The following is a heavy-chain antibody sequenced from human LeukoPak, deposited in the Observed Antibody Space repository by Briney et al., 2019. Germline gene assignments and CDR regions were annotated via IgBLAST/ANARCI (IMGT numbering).Heavy chain of an antibody. CDR3: ARVISVAYYYDSSGLYYFDY. Sequence: GGSLRLSCAASGFTFSSYAMSWVRQAPGKGLEWVSAIGDSDGRTFYADSVKGRFTISRDNAKNSLYLQMNSLRAEDTAVYYCARVISVAYYYDSSGLYYFDYWGQGTLVTVSS. V-gene: IGHV3-23*01. J-gene: IGHJ4*02. CDR2: IGDSDGRT. CDR1: GFTFSSYA. D-gene: IGHD3-22*01.